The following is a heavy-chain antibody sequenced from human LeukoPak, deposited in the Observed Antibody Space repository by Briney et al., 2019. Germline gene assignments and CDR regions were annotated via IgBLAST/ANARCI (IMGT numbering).Heavy chain of an antibody. D-gene: IGHD6-6*01. CDR3: ARTSLLDY. J-gene: IGHJ4*02. CDR1: GGSFSGYY. CDR2: INHSGST. V-gene: IGHV4-34*01. Sequence: PSETLSLTCAVYGGSFSGYYWSWIRQPPGKGLEWIGEINHSGSTNYNPSLKSRVTISVDTSKNQFSLKLSSVTAADTAVYHCARTSLLDYWGQGTLVTVSS.